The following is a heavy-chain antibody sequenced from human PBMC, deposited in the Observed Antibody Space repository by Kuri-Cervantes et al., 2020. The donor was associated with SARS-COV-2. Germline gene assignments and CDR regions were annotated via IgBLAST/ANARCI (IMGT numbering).Heavy chain of an antibody. CDR2: ISSGSSTI. D-gene: IGHD3-10*01. V-gene: IGHV3-48*01. CDR3: ARDPHITLIRGAYFDL. Sequence: GGSLRLSCAASGFTFSTYSMNWVRRAPGKGLEWVSYISSGSSTIYYADSVKGRFTISRDNARNSLYLQMNSLRAEDTAVYYCARDPHITLIRGAYFDLWGRGTLVTVSS. J-gene: IGHJ2*01. CDR1: GFTFSTYS.